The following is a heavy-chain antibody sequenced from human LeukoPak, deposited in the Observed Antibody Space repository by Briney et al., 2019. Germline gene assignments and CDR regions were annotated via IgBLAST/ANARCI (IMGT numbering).Heavy chain of an antibody. CDR3: ARHTRSGWYYFDY. CDR2: IYYSGST. J-gene: IGHJ4*02. Sequence: SQTLSLTCTVSGASISSYYWSWIRQPPGKGLEWIGYIYYSGSTNYNPSLKSRVTISVDTSKNQFSLKLSSVTAADTAVYYCARHTRSGWYYFDYWGQGTLVTVSS. CDR1: GASISSYY. D-gene: IGHD6-19*01. V-gene: IGHV4-59*08.